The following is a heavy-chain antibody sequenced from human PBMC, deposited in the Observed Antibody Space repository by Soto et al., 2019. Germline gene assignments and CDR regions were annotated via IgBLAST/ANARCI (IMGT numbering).Heavy chain of an antibody. V-gene: IGHV2-5*02. J-gene: IGHJ4*02. CDR2: IYWDDDK. CDR1: GFSLTTSGVG. CDR3: AHHPYYGLGSYSFDY. D-gene: IGHD3-10*01. Sequence: QITLKESGPTLVRPTQTLTLTCTFSGFSLTTSGVGVGWIRQPPGKALEWLAVIYWDDDKRYSSSLKSSLTITQHTSKNQVVLTMTNMDPVDTATYYCAHHPYYGLGSYSFDYWGQGTLVTVSS.